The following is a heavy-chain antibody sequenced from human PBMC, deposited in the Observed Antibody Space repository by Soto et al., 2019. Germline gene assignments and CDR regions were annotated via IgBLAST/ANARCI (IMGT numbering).Heavy chain of an antibody. CDR2: INPSGGST. CDR1: GYTFASYY. Sequence: ASVKVSCKASGYTFASYYMHWGRQAPGQGLEWMGIINPSGGSTSYAQKFQGRVTMTRDTSTSTVYMELSSLRSEDTAVYYCASSYSNYVYLLFDYWGQGTLVTVSS. CDR3: ASSYSNYVYLLFDY. D-gene: IGHD4-4*01. V-gene: IGHV1-46*01. J-gene: IGHJ4*02.